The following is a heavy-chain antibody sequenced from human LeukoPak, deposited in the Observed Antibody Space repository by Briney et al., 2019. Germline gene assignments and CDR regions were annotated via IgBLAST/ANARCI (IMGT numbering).Heavy chain of an antibody. CDR2: INPNSGGT. J-gene: IGHJ5*02. CDR3: ARDLKRAARNNWFDP. CDR1: GYTFTGYY. D-gene: IGHD6-6*01. V-gene: IGHV1-2*02. Sequence: ASVKVSCKASGYTFTGYYMHWVRQAPGQGLEWMGWINPNSGGTNYAQKFQGRVTMTRDTSISTAYMELSRLRSDDTAVYYCARDLKRAARNNWFDPWGQGTLVTVSS.